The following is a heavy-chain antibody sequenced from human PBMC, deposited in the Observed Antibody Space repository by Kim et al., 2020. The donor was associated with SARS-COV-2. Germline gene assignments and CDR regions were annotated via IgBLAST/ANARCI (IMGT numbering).Heavy chain of an antibody. Sequence: GGSLRLSCAASGFTFSSYAMSWVRQAPGKGLEWVSAISGSGGSTYYADSVKGRFAISRDNSKNTMYLQMNSLRAEDTAVYYCARALTDYYDSSGYSVEHWGQGTLNTVSA. V-gene: IGHV3-23*01. D-gene: IGHD3-22*01. CDR1: GFTFSSYA. CDR2: ISGSGGST. J-gene: IGHJ1*01. CDR3: ARALTDYYDSSGYSVEH.